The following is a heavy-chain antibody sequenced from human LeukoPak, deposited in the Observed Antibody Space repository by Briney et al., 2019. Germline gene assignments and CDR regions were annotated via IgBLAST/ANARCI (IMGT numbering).Heavy chain of an antibody. J-gene: IGHJ4*02. D-gene: IGHD6-19*01. CDR1: GGSFSGYY. V-gene: IGHV4-34*01. Sequence: SETLSLTCAVYGGSFSGYYWSWIRQPPGKGLEWIGEINHSGSTNYNPSLKSRVTISVDTSKNQFSLKLSSVTAAGTAVYYCARWSSSGWRRLDYWGQGTLVTVSS. CDR3: ARWSSSGWRRLDY. CDR2: INHSGST.